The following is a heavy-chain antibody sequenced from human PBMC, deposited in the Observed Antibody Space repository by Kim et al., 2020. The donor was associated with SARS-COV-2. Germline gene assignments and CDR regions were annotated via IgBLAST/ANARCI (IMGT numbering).Heavy chain of an antibody. D-gene: IGHD6-13*01. J-gene: IGHJ5*02. V-gene: IGHV3-30*04. Sequence: GGSLRLSCAASGFTFSSYAMHWVRQAPGKGLEWVAVISYDGSNKYYADSVKGRFTISRDNSKNTLYLQMNSLRAEDTAVYYCARERPHFRSWYSDNWFDPWGQGTLVTVSS. CDR2: ISYDGSNK. CDR3: ARERPHFRSWYSDNWFDP. CDR1: GFTFSSYA.